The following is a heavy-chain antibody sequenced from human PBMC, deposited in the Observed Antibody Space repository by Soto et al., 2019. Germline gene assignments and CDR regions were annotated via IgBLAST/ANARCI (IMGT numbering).Heavy chain of an antibody. Sequence: ASVKVSCKASGYTFTGYYIHCVRQAPGQGXEXMGWINNKSGGKNYAKKFKGWVTMNRDKSISTAYMELSRLRSEETAVYYCARDGEVRFLEWPNNYYGMDVWGQGTTVTVSS. V-gene: IGHV1-2*04. J-gene: IGHJ6*02. CDR3: ARDGEVRFLEWPNNYYGMDV. CDR1: GYTFTGYY. D-gene: IGHD3-3*01. CDR2: INNKSGGK.